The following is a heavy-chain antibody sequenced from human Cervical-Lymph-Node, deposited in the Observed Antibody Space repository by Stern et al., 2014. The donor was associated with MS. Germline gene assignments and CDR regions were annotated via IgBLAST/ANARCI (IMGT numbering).Heavy chain of an antibody. D-gene: IGHD6-19*01. V-gene: IGHV1-46*01. J-gene: IGHJ4*02. CDR3: ARDDPHSGPLYSSGWAPFDY. CDR1: GYTFTSYY. Sequence: QVQLVQSGAEVKKPGASVKVSCKASGYTFTSYYMHWVRQAPGQGLEWMGIINPSGGSTSYAQKFQGRVTMTRDTSTSTVYMELSSLRSEDTAVYYCARDDPHSGPLYSSGWAPFDYWGQGTLVTVSS. CDR2: INPSGGST.